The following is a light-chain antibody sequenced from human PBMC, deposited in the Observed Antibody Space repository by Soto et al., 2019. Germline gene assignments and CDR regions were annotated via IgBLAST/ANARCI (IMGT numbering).Light chain of an antibody. V-gene: IGKV3-11*01. Sequence: EIVLTQSPATLSLSPGERATLSCRASQSISSDLAWYQQKPGQAPRLFIYDASNRVTGIPARFRGSGSGTDSTLTISTLEPEDFAVYYCQQRSSWPRTFGQGTKVEIK. CDR2: DAS. CDR1: QSISSD. J-gene: IGKJ1*01. CDR3: QQRSSWPRT.